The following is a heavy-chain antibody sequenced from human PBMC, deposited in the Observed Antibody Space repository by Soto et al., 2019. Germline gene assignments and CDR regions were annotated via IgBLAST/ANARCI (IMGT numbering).Heavy chain of an antibody. Sequence: ASVKVSCKASGYTFTGYYMHWVRQAPGQGLEWMGWINPNSGGTNYAQKFQGWVTMTRDTSISTAYMELSRLRSDDKAVYYCAREYYYDSSGYYRGPPNYYGMDVWGQGTTVTVSS. D-gene: IGHD3-22*01. J-gene: IGHJ6*02. V-gene: IGHV1-2*04. CDR1: GYTFTGYY. CDR2: INPNSGGT. CDR3: AREYYYDSSGYYRGPPNYYGMDV.